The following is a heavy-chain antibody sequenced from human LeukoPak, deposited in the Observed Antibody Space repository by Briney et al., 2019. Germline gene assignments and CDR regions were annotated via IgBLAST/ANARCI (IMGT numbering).Heavy chain of an antibody. CDR1: GFTFSSYA. J-gene: IGHJ4*01. D-gene: IGHD6-19*01. CDR3: VKDSSGWLDY. Sequence: GGSLRLSCAASGFTFSSYAMSWVRQAPGKGLEWGSCISGSGGSTYYADSVKGRFTISRDNSKNTLYLQMNSLRAEDTAVYYCVKDSSGWLDYWGHGTLVTVSS. CDR2: ISGSGGST. V-gene: IGHV3-23*01.